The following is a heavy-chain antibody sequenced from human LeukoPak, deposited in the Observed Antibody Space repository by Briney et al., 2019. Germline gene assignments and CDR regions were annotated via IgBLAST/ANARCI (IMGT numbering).Heavy chain of an antibody. D-gene: IGHD2-15*01. CDR3: ARGKFCSDTGSCNIGLFDF. J-gene: IGHJ4*02. V-gene: IGHV4-34*01. Sequence: PSETLSLTCGVFGGSFSGYYWTSLRQPPGKGLEWIGQINHRVSSHYNPSLRSRVTISVDTSKTQFSLKLTSVTAADTAVYYCARGKFCSDTGSCNIGLFDFWGQGALVTVSS. CDR1: GGSFSGYY. CDR2: INHRVSS.